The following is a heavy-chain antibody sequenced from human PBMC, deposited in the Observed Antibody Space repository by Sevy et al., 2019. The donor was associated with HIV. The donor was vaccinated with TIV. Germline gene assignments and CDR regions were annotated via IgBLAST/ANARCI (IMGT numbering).Heavy chain of an antibody. CDR1: GFTFGNAG. J-gene: IGHJ4*02. CDR2: IKRKTEGGTT. Sequence: GGSRRLSCAASGFTFGNAGMSWFRQAPGKGRDGFGRIKRKTEGGTTDYAEPVKGRFTISRDDSKNTLYLQMNSLKTEDTAVYYCTTANYYDSSGYSFDYWGQGTLVTVSS. D-gene: IGHD3-22*01. V-gene: IGHV3-15*01. CDR3: TTANYYDSSGYSFDY.